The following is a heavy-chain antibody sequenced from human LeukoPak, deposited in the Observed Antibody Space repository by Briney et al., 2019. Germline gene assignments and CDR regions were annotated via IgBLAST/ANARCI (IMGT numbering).Heavy chain of an antibody. Sequence: PGGSLRLSCAASGFTFSSYAMSWVRQAPGKGLEWVSAISGSGGSTYYADSVKGRFTISRDNSKNTLYLQMNSLRAEDTAVYYCARDRSEDLLLSYWGQGTLVTVSS. D-gene: IGHD2/OR15-2a*01. J-gene: IGHJ4*02. CDR2: ISGSGGST. CDR3: ARDRSEDLLLSY. CDR1: GFTFSSYA. V-gene: IGHV3-23*01.